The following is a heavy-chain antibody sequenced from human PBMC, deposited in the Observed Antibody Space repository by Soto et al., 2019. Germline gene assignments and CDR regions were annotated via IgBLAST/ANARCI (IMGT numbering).Heavy chain of an antibody. CDR2: IIPIFGTA. CDR3: ARGSDTAMVSDYYGMDV. D-gene: IGHD5-18*01. J-gene: IGHJ6*02. CDR1: GGTFSSYA. Sequence: SVKVSCKASGGTFSSYAISWVRQAPGQGLEWMGGIIPIFGTANYAQKFQGRVTITADESTSTAYMELSSLRSEDTAVYYCARGSDTAMVSDYYGMDVWGQGTTVTVSS. V-gene: IGHV1-69*13.